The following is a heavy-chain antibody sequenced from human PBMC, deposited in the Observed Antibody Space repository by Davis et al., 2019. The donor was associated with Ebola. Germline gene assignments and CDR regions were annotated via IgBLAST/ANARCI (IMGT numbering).Heavy chain of an antibody. CDR2: ISGSGGST. Sequence: GGSLRLSCAAPGFTFSSYAMSWVRQAPGKGLEWVSAISGSGGSTYYADSVKGRFTISRDNSKNTLYLQMNSLRAEDTAVYYCASQSLRFLHVYWGQGTLVTVSS. CDR3: ASQSLRFLHVY. V-gene: IGHV3-23*01. J-gene: IGHJ4*02. D-gene: IGHD4-17*01. CDR1: GFTFSSYA.